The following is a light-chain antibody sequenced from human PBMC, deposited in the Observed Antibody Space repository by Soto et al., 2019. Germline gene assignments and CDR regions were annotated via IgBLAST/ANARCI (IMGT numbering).Light chain of an antibody. CDR1: SSVVGGYNF. Sequence: QSALTQPPSASGSPGQSVTISCTGTSSVVGGYNFVSWYQQHPDKAPKLMIYEVNKRPSGVPDRFSGSRSGNTASLTVSGLQAEDEADYYCSSYAGSTNFVVFGGGTRSPS. J-gene: IGLJ2*01. CDR2: EVN. CDR3: SSYAGSTNFVV. V-gene: IGLV2-8*01.